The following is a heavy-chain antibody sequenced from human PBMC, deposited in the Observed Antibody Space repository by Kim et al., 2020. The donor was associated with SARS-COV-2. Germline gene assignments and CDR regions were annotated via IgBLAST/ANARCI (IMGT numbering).Heavy chain of an antibody. CDR3: AKDTQWLLYAFDI. D-gene: IGHD6-19*01. J-gene: IGHJ3*02. Sequence: YADSVKGRFTISRDHAKNTLSLQMNSLTAEDTAIYCCAKDTQWLLYAFDIWGQGTMVTVSS. V-gene: IGHV3-30*02.